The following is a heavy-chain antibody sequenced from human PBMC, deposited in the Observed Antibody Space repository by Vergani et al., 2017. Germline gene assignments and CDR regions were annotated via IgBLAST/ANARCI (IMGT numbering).Heavy chain of an antibody. CDR3: AKWYYDFWSGYNWFDP. CDR2: ISGSGGST. J-gene: IGHJ5*02. V-gene: IGHV3-23*01. Sequence: EVQLLESGGGLVQPGGSLRLSCAASGFTFSSYAMSWVRQAPGKGLEWVSAISGSGGSTYYADSVKGRFTISRDNSKNTLYLQMNSLRADDTAVYYCAKWYYDFWSGYNWFDPWGQGTLVTVSS. D-gene: IGHD3-3*01. CDR1: GFTFSSYA.